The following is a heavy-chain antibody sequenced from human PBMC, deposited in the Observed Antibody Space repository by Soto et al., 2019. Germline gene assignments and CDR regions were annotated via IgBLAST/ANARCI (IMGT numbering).Heavy chain of an antibody. J-gene: IGHJ4*02. CDR3: AKDALAYYDFWS. CDR1: GLTFSSYA. D-gene: IGHD3-3*01. Sequence: GGPLRLSCAASGLTFSSYAMSWVRQAPGKGLEWVSHISNSGRSTKYADSVKGRFTISRDNSKNTLYLQMNSLRAEDTAIYYCAKDALAYYDFWSWGQGNLVTVSS. V-gene: IGHV3-23*01. CDR2: ISNSGRST.